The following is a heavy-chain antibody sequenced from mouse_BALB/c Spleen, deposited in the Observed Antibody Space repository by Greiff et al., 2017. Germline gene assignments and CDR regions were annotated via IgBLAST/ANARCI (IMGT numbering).Heavy chain of an antibody. Sequence: LVKTGASVKISCKASGYSFTGYYMHWVKQSHGKSLEWIGYISCYNGATSYNQKFKGKATFTVDTSSSTAYMQFNSLTSEDSAVYYCARGEVTAPRRAMDYWGQGTSVTVSS. D-gene: IGHD1-2*01. CDR2: ISCYNGAT. V-gene: IGHV1S34*01. CDR3: ARGEVTAPRRAMDY. CDR1: GYSFTGYY. J-gene: IGHJ4*01.